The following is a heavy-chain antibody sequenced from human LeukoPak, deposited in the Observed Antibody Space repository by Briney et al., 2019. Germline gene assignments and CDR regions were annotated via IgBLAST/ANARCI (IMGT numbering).Heavy chain of an antibody. CDR2: IQFDENNK. Sequence: GGSLRLSCAASGFPFSKYGMYWVRQAPGKGLEWVAYIQFDENNKYYTDSVKGRFTISRDNSRNTLFLQMNSLRPEGAAVYYCAKPTSGTAPRPLDYWGRGTLVTVSS. CDR3: AKPTSGTAPRPLDY. D-gene: IGHD1-26*01. V-gene: IGHV3-30*02. J-gene: IGHJ4*02. CDR1: GFPFSKYG.